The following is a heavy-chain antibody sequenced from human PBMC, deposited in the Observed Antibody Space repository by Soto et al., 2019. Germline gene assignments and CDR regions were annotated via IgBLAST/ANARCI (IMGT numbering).Heavy chain of an antibody. Sequence: ASVKVSCKASGYTFTSYGISWVRQAPGQGLEWMGWISAYNGNTNYAQKLQGRVTMTTDTSTSTAYMELMSLRSDDTAVDYCARIPFPPEGYSSGWADYWGQGTLVTV. CDR2: ISAYNGNT. CDR1: GYTFTSYG. J-gene: IGHJ4*02. D-gene: IGHD6-19*01. V-gene: IGHV1-18*01. CDR3: ARIPFPPEGYSSGWADY.